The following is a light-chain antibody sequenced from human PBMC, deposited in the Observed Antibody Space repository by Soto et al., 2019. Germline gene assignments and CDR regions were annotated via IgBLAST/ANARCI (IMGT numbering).Light chain of an antibody. Sequence: EVLMTQSPATLSVSPGERATLSCRASQSVSRNLAWYQQKPGQAPKLLIHSASTRATGAPARFSGSGSGTEFTLSISSLQSEDFAVYYCHQYNNWPQTFGQGTKVDIK. CDR1: QSVSRN. J-gene: IGKJ1*01. CDR3: HQYNNWPQT. CDR2: SAS. V-gene: IGKV3-15*01.